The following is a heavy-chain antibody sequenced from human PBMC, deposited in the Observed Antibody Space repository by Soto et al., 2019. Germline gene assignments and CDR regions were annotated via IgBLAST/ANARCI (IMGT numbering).Heavy chain of an antibody. D-gene: IGHD3-3*01. CDR3: TRVIRGGYYNSLLDT. CDR2: INPYSGGA. Sequence: GSSVQVSCKASGYTFTGYFMHWVRQAPGQGLEWMGWINPYSGGADYAQSFQGRVTMTRDTSISTVYMELSRLRFDDTAVYYCTRVIRGGYYNSLLDTWAQGILVTVSS. J-gene: IGHJ5*02. V-gene: IGHV1-2*02. CDR1: GYTFTGYF.